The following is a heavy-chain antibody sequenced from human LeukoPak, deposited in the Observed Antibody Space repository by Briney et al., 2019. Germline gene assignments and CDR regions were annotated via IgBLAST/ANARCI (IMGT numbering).Heavy chain of an antibody. CDR3: ARGEVVPAAGFDY. D-gene: IGHD2-2*01. V-gene: IGHV4-4*02. CDR2: IYHSGST. J-gene: IGHJ4*02. Sequence: PSETLSLTCAVSGGSISSSNWWSWVRQPPGKGLEWIGEIYHSGSTNYNPSLKSRVTISVDTSKNQFSLKLSSVTAADTAVYYCARGEVVPAAGFDYWGQGTLVTVSS. CDR1: GGSISSSNW.